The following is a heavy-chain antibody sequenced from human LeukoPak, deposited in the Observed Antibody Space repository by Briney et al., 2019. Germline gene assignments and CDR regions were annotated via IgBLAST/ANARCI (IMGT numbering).Heavy chain of an antibody. CDR3: ARFGGYGVY. V-gene: IGHV4-34*01. Sequence: PSETLSLTCAVYGGSFSGYYWSWIRQPPGKGLEWIGEINHSGSTNYNPSLKSRVTISVDTSKNQFSLKLSSVTAADTAVYYCARFGGYGVYWGQGTLVTVSS. CDR1: GGSFSGYY. J-gene: IGHJ4*02. CDR2: INHSGST. D-gene: IGHD3-16*01.